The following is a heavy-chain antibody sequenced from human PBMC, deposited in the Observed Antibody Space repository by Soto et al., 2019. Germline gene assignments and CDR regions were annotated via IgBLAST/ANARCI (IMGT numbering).Heavy chain of an antibody. CDR3: ARVGYCSGGSCHNFDY. Sequence: GGSLRLSCTASGFIFSSYSMNWVRQAPGKGLEWVSSISSSTYSIYYADSVKGRFTISRDNAKNSLSLQMNSLRAEDTAVYYCARVGYCSGGSCHNFDYWGQGTLVTVSS. J-gene: IGHJ4*02. CDR1: GFIFSSYS. V-gene: IGHV3-21*01. CDR2: ISSSTYSI. D-gene: IGHD2-15*01.